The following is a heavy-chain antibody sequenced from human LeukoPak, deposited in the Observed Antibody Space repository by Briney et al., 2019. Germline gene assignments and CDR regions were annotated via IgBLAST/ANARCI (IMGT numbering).Heavy chain of an antibody. Sequence: GASVTVSCKASGYTFTSYGISWVRQAPGQGLEWMGWISAYNGNTNYAQKPQGRVTTTTDTSTSTAYMELRSLRADDTAVYYCARDLCSSTSCSYYFDYWGQGTLVTVSS. J-gene: IGHJ4*02. CDR2: ISAYNGNT. CDR1: GYTFTSYG. CDR3: ARDLCSSTSCSYYFDY. D-gene: IGHD2-2*01. V-gene: IGHV1-18*01.